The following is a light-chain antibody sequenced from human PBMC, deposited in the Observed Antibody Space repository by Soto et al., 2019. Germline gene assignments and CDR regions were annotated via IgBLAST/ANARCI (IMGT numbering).Light chain of an antibody. CDR2: DAS. CDR1: QSISSW. V-gene: IGKV1-5*01. J-gene: IGKJ1*01. CDR3: QQCNTYSWT. Sequence: DIQMTQSPSTLSASVGDRVTITCRASQSISSWLAWYQQKPGKAPKLLIYDASTLESGVPSRCSGRGSGTDFTLTISSLQPDDFATYYCQQCNTYSWTFGQGTKVEI.